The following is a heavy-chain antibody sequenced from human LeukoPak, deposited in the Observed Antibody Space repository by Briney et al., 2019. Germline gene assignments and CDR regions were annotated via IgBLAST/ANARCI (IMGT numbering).Heavy chain of an antibody. Sequence: PSETLSLTCTVSGGSISGYYWSWIRQPPGKRLEWIAYVYYTGTTTYNPSLRSRDTISVDRSNNQFSLNLYSVKAADTAVYYCARARGARGSYLPLFDFWGQGTLVSASS. J-gene: IGHJ4*02. CDR3: ARARGARGSYLPLFDF. CDR1: GGSISGYY. D-gene: IGHD1-26*01. CDR2: VYYTGTT. V-gene: IGHV4-59*01.